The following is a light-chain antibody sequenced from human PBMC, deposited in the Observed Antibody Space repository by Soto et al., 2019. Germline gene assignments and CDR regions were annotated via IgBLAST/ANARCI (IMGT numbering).Light chain of an antibody. CDR2: QIS. J-gene: IGKJ1*01. V-gene: IGKV2-30*01. Sequence: DVVMTQSPLSLPVTLGQPASISCRSSQSLVYSDGNTYLSWFQQGPGQSPRRLIYQISNRDSGVPDRFSGSGSGTDFTLKISRVEAEDVGIYYCMKGSHWPKTFGQGTKADIK. CDR1: QSLVYSDGNTY. CDR3: MKGSHWPKT.